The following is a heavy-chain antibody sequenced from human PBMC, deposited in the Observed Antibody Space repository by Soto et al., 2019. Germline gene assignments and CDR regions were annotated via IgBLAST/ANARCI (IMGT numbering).Heavy chain of an antibody. CDR2: IIPIFGTA. CDR3: ARQTDFWSGYYLSFGY. V-gene: IGHV1-69*13. CDR1: GGTFSSYA. D-gene: IGHD3-3*01. Sequence: VASVKVSCKASGGTFSSYAISWVRQAPGQGLEWMGGIIPIFGTANYAQKFQGRVTITADESTSTAYMELSSLRSEDTAVYYCARQTDFWSGYYLSFGYWGQGTLVTVSS. J-gene: IGHJ4*02.